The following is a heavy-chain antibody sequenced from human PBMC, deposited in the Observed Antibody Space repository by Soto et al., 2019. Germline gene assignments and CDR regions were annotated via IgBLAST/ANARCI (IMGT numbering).Heavy chain of an antibody. CDR1: GGSISSSSFY. V-gene: IGHV4-39*01. D-gene: IGHD1-1*01. CDR3: ARLEGQAGTFQH. Sequence: QLQLQESGPGLVKSSETLSLTCTVSGGSISSSSFYWDWIRQPPGKGLEWIGSIFYSGSTYYNPSLKRRVTISVDTSQNQFSLKFSSVTAADTALYPCARLEGQAGTFQHWGQGTLVTVSS. CDR2: IFYSGST. J-gene: IGHJ1*01.